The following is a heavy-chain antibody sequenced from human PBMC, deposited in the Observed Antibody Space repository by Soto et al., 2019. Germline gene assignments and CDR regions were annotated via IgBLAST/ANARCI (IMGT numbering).Heavy chain of an antibody. CDR1: GLTSSNYL. CDR2: ISSSGSTI. J-gene: IGHJ4*02. CDR3: ARAAYYDASSGEHCF. Sequence: GGSLRLTCAASGLTSSNYLVCRIRHATGKGLEWVSYISSSGSTIYYADSVKGRFTISRDNAKNSLYLQMNSLRAEDTAGYDWARAAYYDASSGEHCFCGQGNVVPVSA. V-gene: IGHV3-11*01. D-gene: IGHD3-22*01.